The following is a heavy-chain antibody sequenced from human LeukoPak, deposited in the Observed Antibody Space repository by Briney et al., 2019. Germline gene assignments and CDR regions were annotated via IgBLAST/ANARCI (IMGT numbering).Heavy chain of an antibody. Sequence: PGGSLRLPCAASGFTFSSYAMSWVRQAPGKGLEWVSAISGSGGSTYYADSVKGRFTISRDNSKNTLYLQMNSLRAEDTAVYYCARVGFGEPDFDYWGQGTLVTVSS. J-gene: IGHJ4*02. CDR2: ISGSGGST. CDR3: ARVGFGEPDFDY. CDR1: GFTFSSYA. V-gene: IGHV3-23*01. D-gene: IGHD3-10*01.